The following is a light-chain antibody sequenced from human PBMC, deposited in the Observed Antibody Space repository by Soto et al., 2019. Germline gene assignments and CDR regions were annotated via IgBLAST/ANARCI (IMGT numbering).Light chain of an antibody. Sequence: DIQLTQSPSFLSASEGDRVTIPCRASQDIHVILAWYQHKPGKDPRLLIDSASTLQSGVPSRFSGSRSVTEFTLTISSLQPEDIATYYCQKLKNYPLTLGPGTKVDIK. CDR2: SAS. CDR3: QKLKNYPLT. CDR1: QDIHVI. J-gene: IGKJ3*01. V-gene: IGKV1-9*01.